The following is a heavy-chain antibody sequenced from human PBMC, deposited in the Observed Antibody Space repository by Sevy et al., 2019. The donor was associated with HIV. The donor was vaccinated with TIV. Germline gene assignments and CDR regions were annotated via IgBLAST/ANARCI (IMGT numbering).Heavy chain of an antibody. CDR3: ARGPLVSYYDFWKRAPDY. D-gene: IGHD3-3*01. Sequence: ASVKVSCKASGYIFSGYYFYWVRQAPGQGLELMGWINPESGDTNYARKFQGRVTMTRDTSVTTAYMTLSRLKSNDTARYYCARGPLVSYYDFWKRAPDYWGQRTLVTVSS. CDR2: INPESGDT. J-gene: IGHJ4*02. CDR1: GYIFSGYY. V-gene: IGHV1-2*02.